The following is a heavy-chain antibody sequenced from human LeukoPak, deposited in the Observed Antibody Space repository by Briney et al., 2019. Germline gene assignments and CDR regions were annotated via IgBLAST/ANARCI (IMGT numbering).Heavy chain of an antibody. J-gene: IGHJ4*02. D-gene: IGHD6-13*01. CDR2: ISSSSSTI. Sequence: GGSLRLSCAASGFTFSSYSMNWVRQAPGKGLEWVSYISSSSSTIYYADSVKGRFTISRDNSKNTLYLQMNSLRAEDTAVYYCARDGFVKQRLVRNDYWGQGTLVTVSS. V-gene: IGHV3-48*01. CDR3: ARDGFVKQRLVRNDY. CDR1: GFTFSSYS.